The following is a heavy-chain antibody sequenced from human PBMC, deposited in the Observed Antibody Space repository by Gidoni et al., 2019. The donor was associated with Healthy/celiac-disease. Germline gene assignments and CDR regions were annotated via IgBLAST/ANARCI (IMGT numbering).Heavy chain of an antibody. J-gene: IGHJ6*02. CDR3: ARQMGYCSGGSCYYYGMDV. CDR1: GGSISCSSYY. V-gene: IGHV4-39*07. D-gene: IGHD2-15*01. CDR2: IYYSGST. Sequence: QLQLQESGPGLVKPSETLSLTCTVSGGSISCSSYYWGWIRQPPGKGLEWIGSIYYSGSTYYNPSLKSRVTISVDTSKNQFSLKLSAVTAADTAVYYCARQMGYCSGGSCYYYGMDVWGQGTTVTVSS.